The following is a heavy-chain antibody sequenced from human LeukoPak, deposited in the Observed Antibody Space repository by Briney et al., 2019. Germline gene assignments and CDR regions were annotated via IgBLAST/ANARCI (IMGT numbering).Heavy chain of an antibody. CDR3: ARDLVYSVD. Sequence: RAGGSLRLSCAASGFTFSTYAMNWVRQAPGKGLEWLSSISVTSRDIYYAASVKGRFIISRDNAKNSLNLQMNSLRAEDTAVYYCARDLVYSVDWGQGTLVTVSS. CDR2: ISVTSRDI. J-gene: IGHJ4*02. D-gene: IGHD1-14*01. CDR1: GFTFSTYA. V-gene: IGHV3-21*01.